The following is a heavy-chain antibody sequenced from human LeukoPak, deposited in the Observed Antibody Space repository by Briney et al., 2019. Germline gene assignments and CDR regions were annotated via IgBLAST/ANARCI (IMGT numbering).Heavy chain of an antibody. D-gene: IGHD4-17*01. V-gene: IGHV3-21*01. CDR2: ISSTGSYI. Sequence: GGSLRLSCAASGFTFSSYSMNWVRQAPGKGLEWVSSISSTGSYIYYADSVKGRFIVSRDNAKNSLYLQMNSLRGEDTAVYYCAREPVTGSVYWGQGTLVTVSP. CDR3: AREPVTGSVY. CDR1: GFTFSSYS. J-gene: IGHJ4*02.